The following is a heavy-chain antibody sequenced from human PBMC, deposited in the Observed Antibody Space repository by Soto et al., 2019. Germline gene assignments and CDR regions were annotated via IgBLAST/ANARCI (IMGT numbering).Heavy chain of an antibody. D-gene: IGHD6-19*01. J-gene: IGHJ4*02. CDR3: AREGVAVAGTGFDY. Sequence: TPSPPRAFSVGSLSRGGHYWSWVRPHPGKGLEWIGYIYYSGSTYYNPSLKSRVTISVDTSKNQFSPKLSSVTAADTAVYYCAREGVAVAGTGFDYWGQGTLVTVSS. CDR2: IYYSGST. CDR1: VGSLSRGGHY. V-gene: IGHV4-31*11.